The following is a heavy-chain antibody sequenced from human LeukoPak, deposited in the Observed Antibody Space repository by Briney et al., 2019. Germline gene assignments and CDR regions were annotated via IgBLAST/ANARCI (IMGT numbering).Heavy chain of an antibody. V-gene: IGHV4-59*08. D-gene: IGHD4-17*01. CDR2: IYYSGST. J-gene: IGHJ6*02. CDR3: ARHGDSPHYYCYGMDV. Sequence: SETLSLTCTVSGGSISSYYWSWIRQPPGKGLEWIGYIYYSGSTNYNPSLKSRVTISVDTSKNQFSLKLISVTAADTAVYYCARHGDSPHYYCYGMDVWGQGTTVTVSS. CDR1: GGSISSYY.